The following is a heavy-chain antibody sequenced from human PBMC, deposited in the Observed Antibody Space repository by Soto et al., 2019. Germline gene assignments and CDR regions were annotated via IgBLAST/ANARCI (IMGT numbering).Heavy chain of an antibody. J-gene: IGHJ4*02. D-gene: IGHD2-15*01. V-gene: IGHV3-23*01. CDR3: AQDAGVVRSRWFDN. CDR2: ISGTGQST. CDR1: GFTFSDYA. Sequence: EVQVLESGGGLVKPGGSLRLSCAVSGFTFSDYAMGWVRQAPGKGLQWVSSISGTGQSTFYADSVKGRFTISRDNSEDTVYLQMDNLRAEDTAFYYCAQDAGVVRSRWFDNWGQGTLVTVSS.